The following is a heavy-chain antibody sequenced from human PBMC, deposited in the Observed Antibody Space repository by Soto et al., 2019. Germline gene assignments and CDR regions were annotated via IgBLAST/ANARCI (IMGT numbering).Heavy chain of an antibody. Sequence: SETLSLTCTVSGGSISTNDYNWSWIRQSLDRGLEWIGHIYHGGTTYNNPSLKSRITISVDTSKNQFSLKLNSVSAADTAVYYCARGPSGDKVDYWGQGILVTVPQ. CDR1: GGSISTNDYN. V-gene: IGHV4-30-4*01. CDR2: IYHGGTT. J-gene: IGHJ4*02. CDR3: ARGPSGDKVDY. D-gene: IGHD7-27*01.